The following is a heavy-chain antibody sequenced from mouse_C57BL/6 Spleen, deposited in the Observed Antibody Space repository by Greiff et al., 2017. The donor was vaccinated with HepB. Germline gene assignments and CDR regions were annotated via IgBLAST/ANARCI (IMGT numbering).Heavy chain of an antibody. Sequence: QVQLKQSGAELVKPGASVKLSCKASGYTFTSYWMHWVKQRPGQGLEWIGMIHPNSGSTNYNEKFKSKATLTVDKSSSTAYMQLSSLTSEDSAVYYCARGDYDWFAYWGQGTLVTVSA. V-gene: IGHV1-64*01. J-gene: IGHJ3*01. D-gene: IGHD2-4*01. CDR3: ARGDYDWFAY. CDR2: IHPNSGST. CDR1: GYTFTSYW.